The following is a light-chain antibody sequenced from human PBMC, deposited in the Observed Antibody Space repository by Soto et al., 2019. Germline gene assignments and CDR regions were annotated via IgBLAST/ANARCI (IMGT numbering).Light chain of an antibody. CDR2: KAS. Sequence: DIQMTQSPSTLSASVGDRVTITCRASQSISSWLAWYQQKPGKAPKLLIYKASSLESGVPSRFSGSGSWTEFTLTISSLQADDFATYYCQQYNIYPYTFGQGTKLEIK. V-gene: IGKV1-5*03. J-gene: IGKJ2*01. CDR1: QSISSW. CDR3: QQYNIYPYT.